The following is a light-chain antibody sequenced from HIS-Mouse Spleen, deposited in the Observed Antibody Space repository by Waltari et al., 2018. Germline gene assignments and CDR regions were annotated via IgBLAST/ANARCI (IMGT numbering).Light chain of an antibody. J-gene: IGLJ2*01. CDR3: QVWDSSSDHVV. V-gene: IGLV3-21*03. CDR1: NIGSKS. Sequence: SYVLTQPPSVSVAPGKTARITCGGNNIGSKSVHWYQQKPGQAPVLVVYDDSDRPSGDPEGFSGSNSGNTATLAISRVEAGDEADYYCQVWDSSSDHVVFGGGTKLTVL. CDR2: DDS.